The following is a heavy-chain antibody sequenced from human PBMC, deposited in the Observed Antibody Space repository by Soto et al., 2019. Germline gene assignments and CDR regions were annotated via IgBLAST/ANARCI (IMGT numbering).Heavy chain of an antibody. CDR2: IKQDGSEK. CDR1: GFTFSSYW. V-gene: IGHV3-7*01. J-gene: IGHJ4*02. Sequence: GESLKISCAASGFTFSSYWMSWVRQAPGKGLEWVANIKQDGSEKYYVDSVKGRFTISRDNAKNSLYLQMNSLRAEDTAVYYCARTIAAAGTIYYFDYWGQGTLVTVSS. D-gene: IGHD6-13*01. CDR3: ARTIAAAGTIYYFDY.